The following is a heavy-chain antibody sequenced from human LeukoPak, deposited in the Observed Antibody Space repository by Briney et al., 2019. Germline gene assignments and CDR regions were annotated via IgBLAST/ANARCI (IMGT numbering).Heavy chain of an antibody. CDR3: ARSGIAAAGFAFDI. Sequence: GGSLRLSCAASGFTVSSNYMSWVRQAPGKGLEWVSVIYSGGSTYYADSVKGRFTISRDNSKNTLYLQMNSLRAEDTAVYYCARSGIAAAGFAFDIWGQGTMVTVSS. J-gene: IGHJ3*02. CDR1: GFTVSSNY. CDR2: IYSGGST. D-gene: IGHD6-13*01. V-gene: IGHV3-53*01.